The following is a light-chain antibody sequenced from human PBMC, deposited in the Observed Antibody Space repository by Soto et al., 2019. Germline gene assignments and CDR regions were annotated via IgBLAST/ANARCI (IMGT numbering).Light chain of an antibody. V-gene: IGKV1-5*01. J-gene: IGKJ1*01. CDR1: QSVSNW. CDR2: DVS. CDR3: QQYDNWPWT. Sequence: DIQMTQSPSTLSASVGDRVTITCRASQSVSNWLAWYQQKPGKAPTLLIYDVSRLETGVPSRFSGSGSGTEFTLTISSLQPDDFATYYCQQYDNWPWTFGQGTKVDIK.